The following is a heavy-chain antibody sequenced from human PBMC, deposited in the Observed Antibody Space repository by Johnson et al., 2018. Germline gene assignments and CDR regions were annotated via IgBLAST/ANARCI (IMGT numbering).Heavy chain of an antibody. CDR1: GFTFSNYA. V-gene: IGHV3-23*01. J-gene: IGHJ6*03. CDR2: ISDSGGST. D-gene: IGHD3-3*01. CDR3: AKSLVQGRAIFGVATGYYMDV. Sequence: VQLQESGGALVQXGGSXRLXCAASGFTFSNYAMSWVRQAPGKGLEGVSGISDSGGSTDYADSGRGRFPISRDNSKNTLYLQMNSLRAEDTAVYYCAKSLVQGRAIFGVATGYYMDVWGKGTTVTVSS.